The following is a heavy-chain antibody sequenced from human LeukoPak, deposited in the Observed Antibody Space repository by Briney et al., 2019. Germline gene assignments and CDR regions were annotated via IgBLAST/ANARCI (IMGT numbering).Heavy chain of an antibody. J-gene: IGHJ4*02. Sequence: SETLSLTCAVYGGSFSGYYWSWIRQPPGKGLEWIGEINHSGSTNYNPSLKSRVTISVDTSKNQFSLKLSSVTAADTAVYYCAGYSYGYVDYWGQGTLVTDSS. CDR2: INHSGST. CDR3: AGYSYGYVDY. D-gene: IGHD5-18*01. V-gene: IGHV4-34*01. CDR1: GGSFSGYY.